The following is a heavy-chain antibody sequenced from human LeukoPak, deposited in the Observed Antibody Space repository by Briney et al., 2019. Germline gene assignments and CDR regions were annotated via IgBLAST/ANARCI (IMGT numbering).Heavy chain of an antibody. Sequence: GGSLRLSCTASEFTFSNYWMSWVRQAPGKGLEWVANIKQEGSETYSVDSVKGRFTISRDNAKISLYLQMNSLRAEDTALYYCARGGQYSGYYYFDYWGQGTLVTVSS. CDR1: EFTFSNYW. J-gene: IGHJ4*02. V-gene: IGHV3-7*01. D-gene: IGHD3-22*01. CDR3: ARGGQYSGYYYFDY. CDR2: IKQEGSET.